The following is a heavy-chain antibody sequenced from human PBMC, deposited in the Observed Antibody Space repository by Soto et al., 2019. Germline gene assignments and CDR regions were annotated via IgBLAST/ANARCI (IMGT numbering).Heavy chain of an antibody. J-gene: IGHJ4*02. Sequence: GGSLRLSCAASGFTFSSYAMSWVRQAPGKGLEWVSAIRGSGGSTYYADSVKGRFTISRDNSKNTLYLQMNSLRAEDTAVYYCAKAAAPLSITFGGVIAPDYWGQGTLVTVSS. V-gene: IGHV3-23*01. CDR1: GFTFSSYA. CDR3: AKAAAPLSITFGGVIAPDY. CDR2: IRGSGGST. D-gene: IGHD3-16*02.